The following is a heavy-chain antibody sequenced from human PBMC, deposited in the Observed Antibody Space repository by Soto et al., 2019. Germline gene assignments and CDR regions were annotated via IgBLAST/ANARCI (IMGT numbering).Heavy chain of an antibody. Sequence: QLQLQESGSGLVKPSQTLSLTCAVSGGSISSGGYSWSWIRQPPGKGLEWIGYIYHSGSTYYNPSLGSRVTISVDRSKNQFSLKLSSVTAADTAVYYCAKSGSYYNPYYYYGMDVWGQGTTVTVSS. CDR2: IYHSGST. V-gene: IGHV4-30-2*01. D-gene: IGHD3-10*01. J-gene: IGHJ6*02. CDR1: GGSISSGGYS. CDR3: AKSGSYYNPYYYYGMDV.